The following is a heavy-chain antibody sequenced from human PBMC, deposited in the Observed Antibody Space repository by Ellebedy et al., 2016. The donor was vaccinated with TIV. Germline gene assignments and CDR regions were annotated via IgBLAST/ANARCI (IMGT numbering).Heavy chain of an antibody. D-gene: IGHD3-22*01. CDR3: AKDITYYDKVERGWGAFDI. V-gene: IGHV3-9*01. CDR1: GFTFDDYA. CDR2: ISWNSGSI. Sequence: GGSLRLXCAASGFTFDDYAMHWVRQAPGKGLEWVSGISWNSGSIGYADSVKGRFTISRDNAKNSLYLQMNSLRAEDTALYYCAKDITYYDKVERGWGAFDIWGQGTMVTVSS. J-gene: IGHJ3*02.